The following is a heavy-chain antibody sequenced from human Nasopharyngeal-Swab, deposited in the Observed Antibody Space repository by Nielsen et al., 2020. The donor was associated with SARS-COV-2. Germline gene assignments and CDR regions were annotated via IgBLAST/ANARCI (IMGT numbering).Heavy chain of an antibody. J-gene: IGHJ4*02. Sequence: GGSLRLSCAASGFTFSSYAMSWVRQAPGKGLEWVSDISGSGGSTYYADSVKGRFTISRDNSKNTLYLQMNSLRAEDTAVYYCAKWAKYSSGWATGYYWGQGTLVTVSS. CDR3: AKWAKYSSGWATGYY. CDR2: ISGSGGST. D-gene: IGHD6-19*01. V-gene: IGHV3-23*01. CDR1: GFTFSSYA.